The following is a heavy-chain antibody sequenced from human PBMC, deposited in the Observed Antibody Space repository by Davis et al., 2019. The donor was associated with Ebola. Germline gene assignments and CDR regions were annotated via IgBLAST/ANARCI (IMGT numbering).Heavy chain of an antibody. CDR3: TRGRGGSSWELY. CDR2: ISPNATNR. J-gene: IGHJ4*02. D-gene: IGHD6-13*01. V-gene: IGHV3-48*03. Sequence: GESLKISCVASGFTFRNYEMNWVRQAPGKGLEWISYISPNATNRHYATSVEGRFTISRDNSKDTVRLQMNSLRAEDTAVYYCTRGRGGSSWELYWGQGTLVTVSS. CDR1: GFTFRNYE.